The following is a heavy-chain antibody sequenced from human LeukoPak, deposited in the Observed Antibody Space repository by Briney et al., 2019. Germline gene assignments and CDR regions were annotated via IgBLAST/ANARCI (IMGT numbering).Heavy chain of an antibody. V-gene: IGHV1-2*02. J-gene: IGHJ3*02. D-gene: IGHD3-3*01. CDR2: INPNSGGT. Sequence: SVKVSCKASGYTFTGYYMHWVRQAPGQGLEWMGWINPNSGGTNYAQKFQGRVTMTRDTSISTAYMELSRLRSDDTAVYYCARTQSITIFGVVPRDAFDIWGQGTMVTVSS. CDR3: ARTQSITIFGVVPRDAFDI. CDR1: GYTFTGYY.